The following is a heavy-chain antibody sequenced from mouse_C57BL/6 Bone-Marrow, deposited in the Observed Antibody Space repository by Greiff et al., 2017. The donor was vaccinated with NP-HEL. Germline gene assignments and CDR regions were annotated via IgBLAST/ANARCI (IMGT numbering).Heavy chain of an antibody. D-gene: IGHD2-2*01. V-gene: IGHV2-4*01. Sequence: QVQLQQSGPGLVQPSQSLSITCTVSGFSLTSYGVHWVRQPPGKGLEWLGVIWSGGSTDYNAAFISRLSISKDNSKSQVFFKMNSLQADDTAIYYCAKNKGLWLRRGRAMDYWGQGTSVTVSS. CDR1: GFSLTSYG. J-gene: IGHJ4*01. CDR3: AKNKGLWLRRGRAMDY. CDR2: IWSGGST.